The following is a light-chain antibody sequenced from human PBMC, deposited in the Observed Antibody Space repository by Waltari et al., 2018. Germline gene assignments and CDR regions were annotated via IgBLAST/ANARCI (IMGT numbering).Light chain of an antibody. Sequence: DIQMTQSPSFVSASVGHRVNITCRASQGISSRLACYQQKQGKAPKLLIYTASTLQSGVPSRFSGSGSGTEFTVIITTLQPEDFATYFCLQAYSFPRTFGQGTKLEIK. J-gene: IGKJ2*01. CDR3: LQAYSFPRT. V-gene: IGKV1-12*01. CDR2: TAS. CDR1: QGISSR.